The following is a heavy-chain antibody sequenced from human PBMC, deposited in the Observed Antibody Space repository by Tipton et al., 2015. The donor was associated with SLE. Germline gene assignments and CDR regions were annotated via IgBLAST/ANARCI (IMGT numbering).Heavy chain of an antibody. CDR3: AKEWAYYYDSSGGDYFDY. CDR1: GFTFSSYW. V-gene: IGHV3-7*01. J-gene: IGHJ4*02. CDR2: IKQDGSNK. D-gene: IGHD3-22*01. Sequence: VQLVQSGGGLVKPGGSLRLSCAASGFTFSSYWMSWVRQAPGEGLEWVANIKQDGSNKYYADSVKGRFTISRDNSKNTLYPQMNSLRAEDTAVYYCAKEWAYYYDSSGGDYFDYWGQGTLVTVSS.